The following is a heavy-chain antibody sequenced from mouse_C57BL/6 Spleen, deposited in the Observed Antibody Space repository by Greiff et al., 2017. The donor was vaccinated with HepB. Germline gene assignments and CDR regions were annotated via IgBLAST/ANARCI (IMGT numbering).Heavy chain of an antibody. D-gene: IGHD2-10*01. CDR2: IDPSDSYT. V-gene: IGHV1-59*01. Sequence: QVQLKQPGAELVRPGTSVKLSCKASGYTFTSYWMHWVKQRPGQGLEWIGVIDPSDSYTNYNQKFKGKATLTVDTSSSTAYMQLSSLTSEDSAVYYCARYLLWYAMDYWGQGTSVTVSS. CDR3: ARYLLWYAMDY. J-gene: IGHJ4*01. CDR1: GYTFTSYW.